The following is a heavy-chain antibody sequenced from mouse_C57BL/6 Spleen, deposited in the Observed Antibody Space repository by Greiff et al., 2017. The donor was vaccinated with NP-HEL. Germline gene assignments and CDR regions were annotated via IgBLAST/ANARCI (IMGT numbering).Heavy chain of an antibody. V-gene: IGHV1-42*01. CDR2: INPSTGGT. CDR1: GYSFTGYY. Sequence: EVQLQQSGPELVKPGASVKISCKASGYSFTGYYMNWVKQSPEKSLEWIGEINPSTGGTTYNQKFKAKATLTVDKSSSTAYMQLKSLTSEDSAVFYCAIGGYYSAMDYWGQGTSVTVSS. J-gene: IGHJ4*01. CDR3: AIGGYYSAMDY.